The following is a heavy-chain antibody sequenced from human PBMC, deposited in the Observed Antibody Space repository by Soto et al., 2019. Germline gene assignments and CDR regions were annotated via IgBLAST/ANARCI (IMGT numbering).Heavy chain of an antibody. D-gene: IGHD3-3*01. CDR1: GGSFSYYS. CDR2: IDDSGRT. CDR3: ARWDYNFRDAFDI. V-gene: IGHV4-34*01. Sequence: PSETLSLTCTVNGGSFSYYSWSLIRQAPGKGLEWIGEIDDSGRTKYNPSLKSRVNISGDTSKSQFSLKLSSVTAADTAMYYCARWDYNFRDAFDIWGQGTMVTVSS. J-gene: IGHJ3*02.